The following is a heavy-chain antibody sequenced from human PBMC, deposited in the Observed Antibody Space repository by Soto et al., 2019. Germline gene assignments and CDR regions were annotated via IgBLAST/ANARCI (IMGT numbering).Heavy chain of an antibody. V-gene: IGHV1-69*13. J-gene: IGHJ4*02. Sequence: SVKVSCKASGGTFSTYAINWVRQAPGQGLEWMGGIIPIFGTANYAQKFQDRVTITADESTSTAYMELSSLRSEDTAVYYCASHSCYYDSSGYYPPLGYWGQGTMVTVSS. D-gene: IGHD3-22*01. CDR2: IIPIFGTA. CDR1: GGTFSTYA. CDR3: ASHSCYYDSSGYYPPLGY.